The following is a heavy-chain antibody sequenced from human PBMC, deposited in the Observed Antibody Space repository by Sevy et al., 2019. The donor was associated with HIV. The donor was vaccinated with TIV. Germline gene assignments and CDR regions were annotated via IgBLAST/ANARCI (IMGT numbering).Heavy chain of an antibody. CDR2: IWYDGSNI. CDR3: ARESSHDFWSGYWGYLDY. J-gene: IGHJ4*02. D-gene: IGHD3-3*01. Sequence: GGSLRLSCAASGFTFSSHGMHWVRQAPGKGPEWVAVIWYDGSNIYYADSAKGRFTISRDNPKNKLYLQMYSLRPEDTAVYYCARESSHDFWSGYWGYLDYWGQGTLVTVSS. CDR1: GFTFSSHG. V-gene: IGHV3-33*01.